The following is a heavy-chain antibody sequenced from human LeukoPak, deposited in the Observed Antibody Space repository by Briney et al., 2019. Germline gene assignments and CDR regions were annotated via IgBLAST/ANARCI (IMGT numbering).Heavy chain of an antibody. J-gene: IGHJ4*02. CDR1: GFTFSIYW. D-gene: IGHD4-11*01. V-gene: IGHV3-74*01. Sequence: PGGSLRLSCAASGFTFSIYWMLCLRQAPGKGLVCVSRINTDGSSTSYADSVKGRFTFSRDNAKNALYLQLSSLRVEDTAVYFCARGDVADYKLIDYWGQGTLVTVSS. CDR2: INTDGSST. CDR3: ARGDVADYKLIDY.